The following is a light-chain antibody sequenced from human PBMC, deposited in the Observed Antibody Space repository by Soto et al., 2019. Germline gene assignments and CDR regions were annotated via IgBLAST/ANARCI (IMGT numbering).Light chain of an antibody. CDR2: GAS. J-gene: IGKJ1*01. V-gene: IGKV3-15*01. CDR3: QQYNNWPPRGT. Sequence: EIVMTQSPATLSVSPGERATLSCRASQSVSSNLAWYQQKPGQAPRLLIYGASTRTTGIPARFSGSGSGTEFPLTISSLQSEDFAVYYCQQYNNWPPRGTFGQVTKGEIK. CDR1: QSVSSN.